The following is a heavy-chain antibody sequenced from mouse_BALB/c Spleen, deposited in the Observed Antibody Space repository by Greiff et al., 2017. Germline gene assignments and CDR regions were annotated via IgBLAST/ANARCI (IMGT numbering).Heavy chain of an antibody. Sequence: EVQLVESGGGLVKPGGSLKLSCAASGFTFSSYAMSWVRQTPEKRLEWVASISSGGSTYYPDSVKGRFTISRDNARNILYLQMSSLRSEDTAMYYCAREIYDGYNRYYFDYWGQGTTLTVSA. CDR3: AREIYDGYNRYYFDY. J-gene: IGHJ2*01. V-gene: IGHV5-6-5*01. CDR1: GFTFSSYA. D-gene: IGHD2-3*01. CDR2: ISSGGST.